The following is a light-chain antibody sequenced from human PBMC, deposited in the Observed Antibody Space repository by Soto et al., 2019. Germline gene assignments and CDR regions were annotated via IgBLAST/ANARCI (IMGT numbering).Light chain of an antibody. CDR1: QSFRGL. J-gene: IGKJ5*01. CDR2: AAS. CDR3: QQRSSWPLT. V-gene: IGKV3-11*01. Sequence: VLTQSPVTLSLSPGERATLSCRASQSFRGLLAWYQQKPGQAPRLLIYAASTRATGIPARFSGSGSGTEFTLTISSLQSEDFAVYYCQQRSSWPLTFGGGTRLEIK.